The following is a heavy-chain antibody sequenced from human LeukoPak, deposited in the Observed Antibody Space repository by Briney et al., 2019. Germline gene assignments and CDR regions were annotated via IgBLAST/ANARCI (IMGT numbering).Heavy chain of an antibody. CDR2: IYYSGST. Sequence: SETLSLTCTVSGGSITSSSYYWGWIRQPPGKGLEWIGSIYYSGSTYYNPSLKSRVTISVDTSKNQFSLRLSSVTAADTAVYYCARHDRIITSPLVWGQGILVTVSS. D-gene: IGHD1-14*01. V-gene: IGHV4-39*01. CDR3: ARHDRIITSPLV. CDR1: GGSITSSSYY. J-gene: IGHJ4*02.